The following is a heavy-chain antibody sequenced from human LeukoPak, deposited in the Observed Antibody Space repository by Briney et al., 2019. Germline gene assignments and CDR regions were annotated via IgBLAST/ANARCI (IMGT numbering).Heavy chain of an antibody. CDR3: ASLGPVGVRAGDGMDV. J-gene: IGHJ6*02. CDR2: IYYSGST. V-gene: IGHV4-59*01. D-gene: IGHD1-26*01. CDR1: GGSISSYY. Sequence: SETLSLTCTVSGGSISSYYWSWIRQPPGKGLEWIGYIYYSGSTNYNPSLKSRVTISVDTSKNQFSLKLSSVTAADTAVYYCASLGPVGVRAGDGMDVWGQGTTVTVSS.